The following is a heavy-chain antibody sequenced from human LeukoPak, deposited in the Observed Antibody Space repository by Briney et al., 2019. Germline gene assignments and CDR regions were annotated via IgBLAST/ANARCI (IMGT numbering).Heavy chain of an antibody. V-gene: IGHV3-23*01. Sequence: PGGSLRLSCAASGFTFSIYAMSWVPQPPGKGLEWVSAISGSGSSTYYADSVKRRFTISRDNSKNTLYLQMNSLRAEDTAVYYCARRPWDYYYYMDVWGKGTTVTVSS. CDR1: GFTFSIYA. D-gene: IGHD6-6*01. CDR2: ISGSGSST. CDR3: ARRPWDYYYYMDV. J-gene: IGHJ6*03.